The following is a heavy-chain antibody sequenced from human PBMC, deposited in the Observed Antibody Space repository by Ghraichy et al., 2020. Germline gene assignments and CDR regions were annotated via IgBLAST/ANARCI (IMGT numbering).Heavy chain of an antibody. CDR3: AKGLWKVGTTIPDY. V-gene: IGHV1-3*01. Sequence: ASVKVSCKTSTSGYTFNAYAMHWVRQAPGERLEWLGWINAGDGDTKYSQKFQGRVTFTRDTSASTAYMELTNLRSEDTAVYYCAKGLWKVGTTIPDYWGQGTLVTVPS. D-gene: IGHD1-26*01. CDR2: INAGDGDT. CDR1: GYTFNAYA. J-gene: IGHJ4*02.